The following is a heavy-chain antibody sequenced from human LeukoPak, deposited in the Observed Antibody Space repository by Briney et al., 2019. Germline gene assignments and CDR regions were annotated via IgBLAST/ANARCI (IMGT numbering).Heavy chain of an antibody. Sequence: PGGSLRLSCAASGFTFSSYSMNWVRQAPGKGLEWVSYISSSSSTTYYADSVKGRFTISRDNAKNSLYLQMNSLRAEDTAVYYCARSSGWYGEYYFDYWGQGTLVTVSS. CDR3: ARSSGWYGEYYFDY. CDR1: GFTFSSYS. J-gene: IGHJ4*02. V-gene: IGHV3-48*01. CDR2: ISSSSSTT. D-gene: IGHD6-19*01.